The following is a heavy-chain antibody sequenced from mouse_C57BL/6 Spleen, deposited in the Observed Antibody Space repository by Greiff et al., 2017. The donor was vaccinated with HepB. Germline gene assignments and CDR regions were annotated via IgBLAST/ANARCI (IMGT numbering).Heavy chain of an antibody. D-gene: IGHD2-2*01. V-gene: IGHV1-74*01. Sequence: VQLQQPGAELVKPGASVKVSCKASGYTFTSYWMHWVKQRPGQGLEWIGRIHPSDSDTNYNQKFKGKATWTVDKSSSTAYMQLSSLTSEDSAVYYCAMSTVYYGCDYWGQGTTLTVSS. CDR1: GYTFTSYW. J-gene: IGHJ2*01. CDR2: IHPSDSDT. CDR3: AMSTVYYGCDY.